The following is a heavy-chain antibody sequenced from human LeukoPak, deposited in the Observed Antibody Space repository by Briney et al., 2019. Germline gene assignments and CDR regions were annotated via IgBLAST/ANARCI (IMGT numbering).Heavy chain of an antibody. CDR2: IYYSGST. CDR3: AKGVNSGFASDWFDP. J-gene: IGHJ5*02. Sequence: SQTLSLTCTVSGGSISSGGYYWSWIRQHPGKGLDWIGYIYYSGSTYYNPSLKSRVTISVDTSKNQFSLKLSSVTAADTAVYYCAKGVNSGFASDWFDPWGQGTLVTVSS. CDR1: GGSISSGGYY. V-gene: IGHV4-31*03. D-gene: IGHD5-12*01.